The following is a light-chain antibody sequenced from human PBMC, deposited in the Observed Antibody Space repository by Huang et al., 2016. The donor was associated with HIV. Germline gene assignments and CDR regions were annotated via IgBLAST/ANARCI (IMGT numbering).Light chain of an antibody. J-gene: IGKJ5*01. CDR2: DAS. CDR1: QSVNRY. CDR3: QQRSNGPPIT. V-gene: IGKV3-11*01. Sequence: PGERATLSCRASQSVNRYLAWYQQKPGQAPRLLIYDASNRATGIPARFSGSGSGTDFTLTISSLEPEDFAVYYCQQRSNGPPITFGQGTRLEIK.